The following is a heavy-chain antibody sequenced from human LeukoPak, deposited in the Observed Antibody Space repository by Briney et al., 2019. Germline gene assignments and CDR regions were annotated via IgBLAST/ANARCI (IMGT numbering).Heavy chain of an antibody. J-gene: IGHJ4*02. V-gene: IGHV3-23*01. CDR3: VKGGWFDD. Sequence: GGSLRLSCAASGFTFTSYRMNWVRQAPGKGLAWVSGASGSGDEFQYADSVKGRFTIPRDNSNNTLFLLMNSLRAEDTAIYYCVKGGWFDDWGQGTLVTVSS. CDR2: ASGSGDEF. D-gene: IGHD6-19*01. CDR1: GFTFTSYR.